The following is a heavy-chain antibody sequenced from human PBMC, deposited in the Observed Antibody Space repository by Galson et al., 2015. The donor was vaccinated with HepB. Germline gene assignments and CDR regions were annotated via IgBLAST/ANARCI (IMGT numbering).Heavy chain of an antibody. CDR3: VKDWRGNTCDATCMGN. Sequence: SLRLSCAASGFTFITYTMTWVRQAPGKGLEWVSSTSDGGDTTYYADSVEGRFTISRDNSKNMVYLQLNSLRVEDAAIYYCVKDWRGNTCDATCMGNWGQGTLVTVSS. J-gene: IGHJ4*02. D-gene: IGHD4-23*01. CDR1: GFTFITYT. CDR2: TSDGGDTT. V-gene: IGHV3-23*01.